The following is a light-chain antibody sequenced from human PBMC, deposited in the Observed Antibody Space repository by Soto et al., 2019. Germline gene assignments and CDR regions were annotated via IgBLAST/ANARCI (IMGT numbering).Light chain of an antibody. CDR1: QGISSY. CDR3: QQSYSGPLT. Sequence: DIQLTQSPSFLSASVGDRVTITCRASQGISSYLAWYQQKPGKAPKLLIYAASTLQSGVPSRFSGSGSGTDFTLTISSLQPEDFATYYCQQSYSGPLTFGGGTRWIS. V-gene: IGKV1-9*01. CDR2: AAS. J-gene: IGKJ4*01.